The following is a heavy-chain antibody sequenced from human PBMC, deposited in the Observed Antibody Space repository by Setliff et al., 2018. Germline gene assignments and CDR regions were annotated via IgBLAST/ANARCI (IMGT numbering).Heavy chain of an antibody. J-gene: IGHJ6*03. V-gene: IGHV4-61*09. D-gene: IGHD2-8*01. CDR2: IQTNGTT. CDR1: GGSISSGNYY. CDR3: AREDGPNYYYYYMDI. Sequence: SETLSLTCTVSGGSISSGNYYWSWIRQPAGKGLEWIGHIQTNGTTNYNPSLKSQVTISVDTSKNQFSLKLSAVTAADTAVYFCAREDGPNYYYYYMDIWGKGTTVTVSS.